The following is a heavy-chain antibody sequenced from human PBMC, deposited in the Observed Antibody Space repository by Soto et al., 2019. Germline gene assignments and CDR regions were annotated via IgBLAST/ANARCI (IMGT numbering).Heavy chain of an antibody. D-gene: IGHD2-2*01. J-gene: IGHJ4*02. CDR1: GFTFNTFG. CDR3: AKSPNFYCSSYHCYKYYFDY. Sequence: GGSLRLSCAASGFTFNTFGLHWVRQAPGKGLEWVAVISYDGSDKYYSDSVRGRFTISRDNSMNTLYLQMNSLRTEDTAVYYCAKSPNFYCSSYHCYKYYFDYWGQGTLVTVSS. CDR2: ISYDGSDK. V-gene: IGHV3-30*18.